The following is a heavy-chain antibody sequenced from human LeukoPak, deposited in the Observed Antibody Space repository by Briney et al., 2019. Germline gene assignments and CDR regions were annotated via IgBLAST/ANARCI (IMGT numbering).Heavy chain of an antibody. Sequence: GGSLRLSCAASGFTFSSYGMHWVRQAPGKGLEWVAVIWYDGSNKYYADSVKGRFTISRDNSKNTLYLQMNSLRAEDTAVYYCAKRGYDGPLDYWGQGTLVTVSS. V-gene: IGHV3-30*02. CDR3: AKRGYDGPLDY. D-gene: IGHD3-22*01. CDR1: GFTFSSYG. CDR2: IWYDGSNK. J-gene: IGHJ4*02.